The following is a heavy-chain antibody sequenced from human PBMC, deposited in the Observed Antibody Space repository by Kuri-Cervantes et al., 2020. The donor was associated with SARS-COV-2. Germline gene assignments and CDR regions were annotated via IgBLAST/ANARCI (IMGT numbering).Heavy chain of an antibody. D-gene: IGHD3-3*01. J-gene: IGHJ4*02. CDR1: VYTFTGYY. V-gene: IGHV1-2*02. CDR2: INPNSGGT. CDR3: ASGPITIFGLVTSFDC. Sequence: ASVTVSYKASVYTFTGYYMHWVRLAPGQGLEWMGWINPNSGGTNYAQQFQRRDTMTRDTSISKAYMELSRLSSDDTAVYYCASGPITIFGLVTSFDCWGQGTLVTVSS.